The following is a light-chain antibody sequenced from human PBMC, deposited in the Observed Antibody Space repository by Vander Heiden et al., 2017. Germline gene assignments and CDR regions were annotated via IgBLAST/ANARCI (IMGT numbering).Light chain of an antibody. V-gene: IGLV2-18*02. CDR1: SSYVGGYNR. J-gene: IGLJ2*01. Sequence: QSALTQPPSVSGSPGQSVTISCTGPSSYVGGYNRVSWDEEPPGTATKLIIFEVTNRPAGVPDRCAGSKSGEAASLTISGLQAEDEADYYCSSYTSSATWVFGGGTKLTVL. CDR2: EVT. CDR3: SSYTSSATWV.